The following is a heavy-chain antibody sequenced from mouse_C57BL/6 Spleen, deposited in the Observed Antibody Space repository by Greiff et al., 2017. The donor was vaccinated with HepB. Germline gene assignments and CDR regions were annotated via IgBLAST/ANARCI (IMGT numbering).Heavy chain of an antibody. Sequence: ESGPGLVKPSQSLSLTCSVTGYSITSGYYWNWIRQFPGNKLEWMGYISYDGSNNYNPSLKNRISITRDTSKNQFFLKLNSVTTEDTATYYCARETHYYGSSYDWYFDVWGTGTTVTVSS. CDR1: GYSITSGYY. J-gene: IGHJ1*03. V-gene: IGHV3-6*01. CDR2: ISYDGSN. D-gene: IGHD1-1*01. CDR3: ARETHYYGSSYDWYFDV.